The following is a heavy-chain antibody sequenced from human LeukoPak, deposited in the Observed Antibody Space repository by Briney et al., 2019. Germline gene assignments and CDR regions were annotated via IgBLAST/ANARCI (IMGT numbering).Heavy chain of an antibody. CDR2: ISYNGDGT. V-gene: IGHV3-64*01. CDR3: ARGHFWSGYTYQDYFYYMDV. CDR1: GFSFSKFA. Sequence: PGGSLRLSCAASGFSFSKFAMHWVRQAPGRGLESVSGISYNGDGTYYANSVKGRFTISRDNSKKTLYLQVGSLRVEDMGVYYCARGHFWSGYTYQDYFYYMDVWGKGTAVTVSS. D-gene: IGHD3-3*02. J-gene: IGHJ6*03.